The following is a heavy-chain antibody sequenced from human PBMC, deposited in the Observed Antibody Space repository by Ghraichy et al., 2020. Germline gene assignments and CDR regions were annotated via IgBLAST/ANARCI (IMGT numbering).Heavy chain of an antibody. Sequence: GESLNISCAASGFTFSSYWMHWVRQAPGKGLVWVSRITSEGSDTDYADSVKGRFTISRDNAKNTLYLQMYSLRADDTAVYYCARVAVGPTRPGLDVWGLGTTVTVSS. D-gene: IGHD1-26*01. CDR3: ARVAVGPTRPGLDV. V-gene: IGHV3-74*01. CDR2: ITSEGSDT. J-gene: IGHJ6*02. CDR1: GFTFSSYW.